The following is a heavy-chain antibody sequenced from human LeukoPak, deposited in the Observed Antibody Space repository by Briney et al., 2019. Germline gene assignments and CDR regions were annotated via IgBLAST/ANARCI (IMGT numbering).Heavy chain of an antibody. CDR1: GFTFSSYG. J-gene: IGHJ6*03. V-gene: IGHV3-30*02. Sequence: PGGSLRLSCAASGFTFSSYGMHWVRQAPGKGLEWEAFIRYDGSNKYYTDSVKGRFTISRDNSKNTLYLQMNSLRAEDTAVYYCAKGRGWEASYYYYYMDVWGKGTTVTISS. D-gene: IGHD1-26*01. CDR2: IRYDGSNK. CDR3: AKGRGWEASYYYYYMDV.